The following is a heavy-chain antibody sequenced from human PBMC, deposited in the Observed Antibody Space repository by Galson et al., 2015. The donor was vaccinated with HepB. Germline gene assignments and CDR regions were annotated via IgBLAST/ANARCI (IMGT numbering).Heavy chain of an antibody. CDR2: IIPIFGTA. CDR3: ARRLRSDPDPGGAFDI. CDR1: GGTFSSYA. J-gene: IGHJ3*02. D-gene: IGHD4-17*01. V-gene: IGHV1-69*13. Sequence: SVKVSCKAPGGTFSSYAISWVRQAPGQGLEWMGGIIPIFGTANYAQKFQGRVTITADESTSTAYMELSSLRSEDTAVYYCARRLRSDPDPGGAFDIWGQGTMVTVSS.